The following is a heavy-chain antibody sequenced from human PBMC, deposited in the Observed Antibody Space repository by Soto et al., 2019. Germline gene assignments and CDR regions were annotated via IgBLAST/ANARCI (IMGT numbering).Heavy chain of an antibody. D-gene: IGHD2-15*01. CDR1: GFTFSSYA. CDR3: ARDFLAWTSDAFDI. V-gene: IGHV3-30-3*01. J-gene: IGHJ3*02. Sequence: PGGSLRLSCAASGFTFSSYAMHWVRQAPGKGLEWVAVISYDGSNKYYADSVKGRFTISRDNSKNTLYLQMNSLRAEDTAVYYCARDFLAWTSDAFDIWGQGTMVTVSS. CDR2: ISYDGSNK.